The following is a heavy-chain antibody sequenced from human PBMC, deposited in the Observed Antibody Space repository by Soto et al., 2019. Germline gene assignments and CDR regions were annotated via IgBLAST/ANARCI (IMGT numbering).Heavy chain of an antibody. V-gene: IGHV1-46*01. CDR1: GYTFTSYY. D-gene: IGHD4-17*01. J-gene: IGHJ6*02. Sequence: QVQLVQSGAEVKKPGASVKVSYKASGYTFTSYYMHWVRQAPGQGLEWMGIINPSGGSTSYAQKFQGRVTMTRDTSTSTVYMELSSLRSEDTAVYYCAREEGGGGDYVYGMDVWGQGTTVTVSS. CDR3: AREEGGGGDYVYGMDV. CDR2: INPSGGST.